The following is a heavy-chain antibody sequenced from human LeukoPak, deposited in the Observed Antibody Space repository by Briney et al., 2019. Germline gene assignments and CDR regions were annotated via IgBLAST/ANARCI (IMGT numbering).Heavy chain of an antibody. J-gene: IGHJ5*02. CDR1: GFTFSSYS. CDR2: ISSSSSYI. V-gene: IGHV3-21*01. CDR3: ARGRKLLRYWTIERPNWFDA. D-gene: IGHD4-17*01. Sequence: PGGSLRLSCAASGFTFSSYSMNWVRQAPGKGLEWGSSISSSSSYIYYADSVKGRFTISRDNAKNSLYLQMNSLRAEDTAVYYCARGRKLLRYWTIERPNWFDAWGQGTLVTVSS.